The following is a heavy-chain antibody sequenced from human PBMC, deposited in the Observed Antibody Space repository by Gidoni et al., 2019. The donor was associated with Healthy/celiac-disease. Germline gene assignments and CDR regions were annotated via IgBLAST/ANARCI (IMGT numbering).Heavy chain of an antibody. Sequence: QVQLVESGGGVVQHGGSLRLSCAASGFTFSSYGMHWVRQAPGQGLEWVAVIWYDGSNKYYADSVKGRFTIARDNSKNTLYLQMNSLRAEDTAVYYCARALEAPSGYDFGFDYWGQGTLVTVSS. CDR1: GFTFSSYG. D-gene: IGHD5-12*01. V-gene: IGHV3-33*01. J-gene: IGHJ4*02. CDR2: IWYDGSNK. CDR3: ARALEAPSGYDFGFDY.